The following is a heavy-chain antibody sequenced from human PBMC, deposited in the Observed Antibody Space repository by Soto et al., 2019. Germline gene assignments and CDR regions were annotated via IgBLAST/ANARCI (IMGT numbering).Heavy chain of an antibody. D-gene: IGHD1-26*01. CDR2: IKQDGTEK. Sequence: GGSLRLSCAASGFSFSSYWMSWVRQAPGKGLEWVANIKQDGTEKYFVDSVKGRFTISRDNAKNSLYLQMNSLRAEDTAVYYCARDRMWGSSGTRTWLYYCGQGTLVIVSS. V-gene: IGHV3-7*05. CDR1: GFSFSSYW. CDR3: ARDRMWGSSGTRTWLYY. J-gene: IGHJ4*02.